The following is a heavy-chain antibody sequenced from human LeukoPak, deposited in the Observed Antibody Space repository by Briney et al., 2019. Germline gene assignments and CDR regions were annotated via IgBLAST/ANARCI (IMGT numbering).Heavy chain of an antibody. CDR2: MNPNSGNT. CDR1: GYTFTSYD. V-gene: IGHV1-8*01. D-gene: IGHD6-13*01. CDR3: ARTSSSWTHMSY. Sequence: ASVKVSCKASGYTFTSYDINWVRQATGQGLEWMGWMNPNSGNTGYAQKFQGRVTMTRNTSIGTAYMELSSLRSEGTAVYYCARTSSSWTHMSYWGQGTLVTVSS. J-gene: IGHJ4*02.